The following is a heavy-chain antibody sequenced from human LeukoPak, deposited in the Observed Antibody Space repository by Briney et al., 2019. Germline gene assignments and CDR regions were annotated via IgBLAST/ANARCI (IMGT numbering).Heavy chain of an antibody. V-gene: IGHV3-33*01. CDR3: ARDSSSSSGWSDF. D-gene: IGHD6-19*01. Sequence: PGGSLRLSCAASGFTFSSYGMHWVRQAPGKGLEWVAVIWYDGSNKYYADSVKGRFTISRDNSKNTLYLQMSSLRAEDTAVYYCARDSSSSSGWSDFWGQGTLVTVSP. J-gene: IGHJ4*02. CDR1: GFTFSSYG. CDR2: IWYDGSNK.